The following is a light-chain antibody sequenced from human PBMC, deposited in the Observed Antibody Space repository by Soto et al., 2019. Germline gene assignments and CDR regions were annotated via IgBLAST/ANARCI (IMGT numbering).Light chain of an antibody. Sequence: DIVMNQSPVSLPVTPGEPAFISCRSSPSILRSDGYSSLAWYRQKSGQSPQLLIHLGSIRATRVPDRFSGSGSGTDCTLKISRVEAEYGGVYFCMQARQAPPTFGGGTKVELK. V-gene: IGKV2-28*01. CDR2: LGS. CDR3: MQARQAPPT. J-gene: IGKJ4*01. CDR1: PSILRSDGYSS.